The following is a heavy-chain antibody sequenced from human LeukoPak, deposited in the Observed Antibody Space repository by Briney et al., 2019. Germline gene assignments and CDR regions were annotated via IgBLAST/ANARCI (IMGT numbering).Heavy chain of an antibody. CDR3: VREDDVKVPAHRGDWFDP. CDR1: GFTFNNYW. CDR2: IKRDGSEK. J-gene: IGHJ5*02. Sequence: TGGSLRLSCVVSGFTFNNYWMSWVRQAPGKGLEWVANIKRDGSEKNYVDSVKGRFTISRDNAKNSLYQQMSSLRAEDTAVYYCVREDDVKVPAHRGDWFDPWGQGTLVTVSS. V-gene: IGHV3-7*01. D-gene: IGHD2-2*01.